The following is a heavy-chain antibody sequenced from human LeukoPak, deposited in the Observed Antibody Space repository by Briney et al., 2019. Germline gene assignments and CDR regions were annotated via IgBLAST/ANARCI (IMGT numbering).Heavy chain of an antibody. V-gene: IGHV4-61*01. J-gene: IGHJ3*02. Sequence: SETLSHTCTVSGYSISSGYYWSWFRQPPGRGLEWIGYIYYSGSTNYNPSLKSRVTISVDTSKNQFSLKLSSVTAADTAVYYCARSSYYYGADAFDIWGQGTMVAVSS. CDR1: GYSISSGYY. D-gene: IGHD3-10*01. CDR2: IYYSGST. CDR3: ARSSYYYGADAFDI.